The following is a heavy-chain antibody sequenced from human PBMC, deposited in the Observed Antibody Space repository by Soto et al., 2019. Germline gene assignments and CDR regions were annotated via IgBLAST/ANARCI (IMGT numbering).Heavy chain of an antibody. CDR1: GDSLTSGRNY. CDR2: TYFSKST. Sequence: SDTLFLTCIVSGDSLTSGRNYWSWLRHRPGKGLNWIVYTYFSKSTYYNPSVQSRVTISVDASKNQFSLKLDSVTAADTAVYYCARGREVEFQNYYGLDVWGQGTTVTVSS. D-gene: IGHD3-10*01. V-gene: IGHV4-31*03. J-gene: IGHJ6*02. CDR3: ARGREVEFQNYYGLDV.